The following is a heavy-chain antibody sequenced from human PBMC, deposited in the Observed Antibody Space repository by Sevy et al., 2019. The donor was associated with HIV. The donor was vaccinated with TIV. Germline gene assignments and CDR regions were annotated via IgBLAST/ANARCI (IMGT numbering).Heavy chain of an antibody. CDR2: ISSSSSYI. CDR3: ARVKRWELLRGYYYYGMDV. D-gene: IGHD1-26*01. V-gene: IGHV3-21*01. Sequence: GGSLRLSCAASGFTFSSYSMNWVRQAPGKGLEWVSSISSSSSYIYYADSGKGRFTISRDNAKNSLYLQMNSLRAEDTAVYYCARVKRWELLRGYYYYGMDVWGQGTTVTVSS. CDR1: GFTFSSYS. J-gene: IGHJ6*02.